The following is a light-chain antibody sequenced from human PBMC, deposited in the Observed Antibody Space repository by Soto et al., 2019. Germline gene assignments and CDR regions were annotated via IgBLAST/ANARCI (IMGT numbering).Light chain of an antibody. J-gene: IGKJ5*01. Sequence: IVMTQSPATLSVSPWERATLSCRASQSISSSYLAWYQQKPGQAPRLLIYGTSSRATGIPDRFSGSGSGTDFTLTISRLEPEDFAVYYCQQYGNSPITFGQGTRLEIK. CDR3: QQYGNSPIT. V-gene: IGKV3-20*01. CDR2: GTS. CDR1: QSISSSY.